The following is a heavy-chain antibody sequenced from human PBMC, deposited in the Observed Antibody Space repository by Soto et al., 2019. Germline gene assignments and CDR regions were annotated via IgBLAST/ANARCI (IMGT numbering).Heavy chain of an antibody. CDR1: GFTFSSYA. CDR2: ISGSGGST. CDR3: AKVHVSAMVWLRNALDI. V-gene: IGHV3-23*01. Sequence: GGSLRLSCAASGFTFSSYAMSWVRQAPGKGLEWVSAISGSGGSTYYADSVKGRVTISRDNSKNTLYLQMNSLRAEDTAVYYCAKVHVSAMVWLRNALDIWGQGTMVTVSS. J-gene: IGHJ3*02. D-gene: IGHD5-12*01.